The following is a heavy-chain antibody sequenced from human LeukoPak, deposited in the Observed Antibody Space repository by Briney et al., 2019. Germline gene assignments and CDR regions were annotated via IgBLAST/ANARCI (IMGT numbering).Heavy chain of an antibody. V-gene: IGHV3-11*01. Sequence: GRSLRLSCAASGFTFSDYYMSWIRQAPGKGLEWVSYISSSGSTIYYADSVKGRFTISRDNAKNSLYLQMNSLRAEDTAVYYCARASVTIFGYYGMDVWGQGTTVTVSS. D-gene: IGHD3-3*01. J-gene: IGHJ6*02. CDR3: ARASVTIFGYYGMDV. CDR1: GFTFSDYY. CDR2: ISSSGSTI.